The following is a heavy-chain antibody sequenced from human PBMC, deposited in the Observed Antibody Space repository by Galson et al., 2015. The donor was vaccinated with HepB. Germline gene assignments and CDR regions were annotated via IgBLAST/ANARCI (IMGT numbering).Heavy chain of an antibody. CDR3: ARASEPATNYYYYGMDV. D-gene: IGHD2-2*01. J-gene: IGHJ6*02. CDR1: GFTYSSHA. Sequence: SLRLSCAASGFTYSSHAMYWVRQAPAKGLEWVAVISYDGSYKSYADSVEGRFTISRDNSKNTVSLQMSSLRVEDTAVYFCARASEPATNYYYYGMDVWGQGTTVTVSS. CDR2: ISYDGSYK. V-gene: IGHV3-30*04.